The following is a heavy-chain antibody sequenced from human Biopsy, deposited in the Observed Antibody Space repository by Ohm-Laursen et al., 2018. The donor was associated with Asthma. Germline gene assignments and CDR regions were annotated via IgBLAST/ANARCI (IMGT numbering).Heavy chain of an antibody. Sequence: SLRLSCAASGFTVSRGHMFWVRQAPGKGLEWVSVIYSGGTSRTADSVRGRFTISRDFSKNALHLQMHSLRVEDTAVYYCARGDSSGWSHYYFDYWGQGTLVTVSS. CDR1: GFTVSRGH. V-gene: IGHV3-53*01. CDR3: ARGDSSGWSHYYFDY. D-gene: IGHD6-19*01. CDR2: IYSGGTS. J-gene: IGHJ4*02.